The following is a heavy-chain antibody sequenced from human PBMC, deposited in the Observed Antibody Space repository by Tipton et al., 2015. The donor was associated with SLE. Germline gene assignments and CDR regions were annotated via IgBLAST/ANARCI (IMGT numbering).Heavy chain of an antibody. V-gene: IGHV3-30*02. J-gene: IGHJ4*02. CDR1: GFTFSNYG. D-gene: IGHD6-13*01. Sequence: LRLSCAASGFTFSNYGMHWVRQAPGKGLEWVTFIRYDGSNRYYADSVKGRFTISRDNSKNTLYLQMNSLRVEDTAVYHCVKRGGGAAADDYFDYWGQGTLVTVSS. CDR2: IRYDGSNR. CDR3: VKRGGGAAADDYFDY.